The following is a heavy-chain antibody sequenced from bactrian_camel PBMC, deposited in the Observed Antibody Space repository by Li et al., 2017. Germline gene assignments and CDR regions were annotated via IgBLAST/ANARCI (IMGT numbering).Heavy chain of an antibody. V-gene: IGHV3S26*01. J-gene: IGHJ4*01. CDR1: GDTWTTYC. CDR3: AARRFPRIEPITRDALLNVDEYNT. CDR2: LDTTDSNT. D-gene: IGHD1*01. Sequence: QVQLVESGGGSVQAGGSLRLSCVASGDTWTTYCLGWFRQAPGREREGVAALDTTDSNTTVADSLKERFTVSRDKKNLYLQMDMMKPDDTAMYICAARRFPRIEPITRDALLNVDEYNTWGQGTQVTVS.